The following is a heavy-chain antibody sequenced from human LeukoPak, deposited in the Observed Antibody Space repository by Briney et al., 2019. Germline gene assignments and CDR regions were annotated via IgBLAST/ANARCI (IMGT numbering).Heavy chain of an antibody. J-gene: IGHJ3*02. Sequence: SETLSLTCTVSGGSLSSYHWSWIRQPPGKGLEWIGDISYSGSTNYNPSLKSRVTISVDTTKNQFSLKLSSVTAADTAVYYCARDEPTSPGAFDIWGQGTMVTVSS. CDR2: ISYSGST. V-gene: IGHV4-59*01. CDR1: GGSLSSYH. CDR3: ARDEPTSPGAFDI.